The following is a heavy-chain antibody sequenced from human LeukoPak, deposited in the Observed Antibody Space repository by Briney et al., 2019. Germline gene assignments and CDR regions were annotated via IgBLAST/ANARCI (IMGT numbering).Heavy chain of an antibody. Sequence: GGSLRLSCAASGFTFSSYAINWVRQAPGKGLDWVSAISGDSRTTYYTDSAKGRFTISRDNSKYTSYLQLNSLRAEDTAVYYCARKLLHYDRDGPSFDYWGQGTLVTVSS. CDR3: ARKLLHYDRDGPSFDY. V-gene: IGHV3-23*01. D-gene: IGHD3-22*01. J-gene: IGHJ4*02. CDR1: GFTFSSYA. CDR2: ISGDSRTT.